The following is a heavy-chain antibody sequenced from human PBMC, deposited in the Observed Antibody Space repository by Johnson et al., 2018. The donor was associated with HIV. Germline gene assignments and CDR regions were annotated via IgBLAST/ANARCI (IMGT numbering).Heavy chain of an antibody. CDR1: GFTFSSYG. J-gene: IGHJ3*02. CDR3: AKDRYYDSSGPDAFDI. V-gene: IGHV3-33*06. D-gene: IGHD3-22*01. CDR2: IWYDGSNK. Sequence: VQLVESGGGVVQPGRSLRLSCAASGFTFSSYGMHWVRQAPGKGLEWVAVIWYDGSNKYYADSVKGRFIISRDNSKNTLYLQMNSLRAEDTAVYYCAKDRYYDSSGPDAFDIWGQGTMVTVSS.